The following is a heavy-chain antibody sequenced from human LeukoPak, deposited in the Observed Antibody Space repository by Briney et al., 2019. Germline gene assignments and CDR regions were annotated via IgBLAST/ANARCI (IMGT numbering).Heavy chain of an antibody. CDR2: IIPIFGTA. J-gene: IGHJ4*02. Sequence: ASVKVSCKASGGTFSSYAISWVRQAPGQGREWMGGIIPIFGTANYAQKFQGRVTITADKSTSTAYMELRSLRSDDTAVYYCARTYYDFWSGYLAISPFDYWGQGTLVTVSS. CDR3: ARTYYDFWSGYLAISPFDY. D-gene: IGHD3-3*01. CDR1: GGTFSSYA. V-gene: IGHV1-69*06.